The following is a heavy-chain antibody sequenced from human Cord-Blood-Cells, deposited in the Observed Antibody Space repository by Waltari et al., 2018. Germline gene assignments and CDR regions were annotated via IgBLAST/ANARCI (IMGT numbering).Heavy chain of an antibody. CDR2: IWYDGSNK. CDR1: GFTFSSSG. J-gene: IGHJ2*01. Sequence: QVQLVESGGGVVQPGRSLRLSCAASGFTFSSSGMHWVRQAPGKGLEWVAVIWYDGSNKYYADSVKGRFTISRDNSKNTLYLQMNSLRAEDTAVYYCARDRGGSGYFDLWGRGTLVTVSS. V-gene: IGHV3-33*01. CDR3: ARDRGGSGYFDL. D-gene: IGHD3-10*01.